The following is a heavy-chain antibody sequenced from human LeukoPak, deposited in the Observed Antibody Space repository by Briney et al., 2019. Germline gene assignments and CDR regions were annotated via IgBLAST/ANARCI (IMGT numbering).Heavy chain of an antibody. V-gene: IGHV3-23*01. Sequence: GGSLRLSCAVSGFTFSGYAMSWVRQVPGKGLEWVSVISGSGDNTYYADSVKGRFTISRDNSKNMLYLQMNSLRAEDTAVYYCAKWKYSNSGIDDYWGQGTLVTVPS. J-gene: IGHJ4*02. CDR1: GFTFSGYA. CDR2: ISGSGDNT. D-gene: IGHD6-6*01. CDR3: AKWKYSNSGIDDY.